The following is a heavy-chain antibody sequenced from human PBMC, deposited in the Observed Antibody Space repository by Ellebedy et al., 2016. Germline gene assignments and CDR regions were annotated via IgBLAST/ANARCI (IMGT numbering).Heavy chain of an antibody. CDR3: ARVDGKKVQGGVFFSDS. CDR2: INSDGSTK. Sequence: GGSLRLSXAGSGFDFTASWMHWVRQVPGKEPVWLSRINSDGSTKTYAESVKGRFAISRDNAKNTLYLEMHSLTDDDTAVYYCARVDGKKVQGGVFFSDSWGQGTLVTVSS. J-gene: IGHJ4*02. CDR1: GFDFTASW. D-gene: IGHD3-3*01. V-gene: IGHV3-74*01.